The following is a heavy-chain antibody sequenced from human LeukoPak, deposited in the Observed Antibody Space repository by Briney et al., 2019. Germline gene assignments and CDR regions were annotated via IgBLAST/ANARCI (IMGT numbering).Heavy chain of an antibody. V-gene: IGHV6-1*01. CDR2: TYYRSKWYN. D-gene: IGHD3-9*01. CDR1: GDSVSSNSAA. CDR3: ARGKDYDILTGYSLGAFDI. Sequence: SQTLSLTCAIPGDSVSSNSAAWNWIRQSPSRGLEWLGRTYYRSKWYNDYAVSVKSRITINPDTSKNQFSLQLNSVTPEDTAVYYCARGKDYDILTGYSLGAFDIWGQGTMVTVSS. J-gene: IGHJ3*02.